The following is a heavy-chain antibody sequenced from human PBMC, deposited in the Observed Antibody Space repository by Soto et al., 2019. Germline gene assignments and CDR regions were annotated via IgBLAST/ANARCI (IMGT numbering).Heavy chain of an antibody. V-gene: IGHV3-33*01. J-gene: IGHJ4*02. CDR2: IWYDGSNK. CDR1: GFTFSSYG. D-gene: IGHD3-22*01. Sequence: QVQLVESGGGVVQPGRSLRLSCAASGFTFSSYGMHWVRQAPGKGLEWVAVIWYDGSNKYYADSLKGRFTISRDNSKKALYLQVISLRAEDTAVYFCARDDYDSSGYYYVDYWGQGTLVTVSS. CDR3: ARDDYDSSGYYYVDY.